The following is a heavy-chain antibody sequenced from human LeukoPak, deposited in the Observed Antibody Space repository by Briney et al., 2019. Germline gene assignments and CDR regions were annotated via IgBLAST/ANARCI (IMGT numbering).Heavy chain of an antibody. CDR2: IYYSGST. V-gene: IGHV4-39*07. Sequence: SETLSLTCTVSGGSISSSSYYWGWIRQPPGKGLEWIGSIYYSGSTYYNPSLKSRVTISIDTSTNQFSLKLSSVTAADTAVYYCARDVGVVVPAAIGWFDPWGQGTLVTVSS. CDR1: GGSISSSSYY. J-gene: IGHJ5*02. D-gene: IGHD2-2*01. CDR3: ARDVGVVVPAAIGWFDP.